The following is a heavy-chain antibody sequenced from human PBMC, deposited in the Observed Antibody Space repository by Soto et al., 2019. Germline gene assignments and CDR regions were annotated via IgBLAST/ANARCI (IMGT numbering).Heavy chain of an antibody. CDR1: GYTFTSYG. CDR3: AREERSGYCSGGSCSSLSKWFDP. CDR2: ISAYNGNT. V-gene: IGHV1-18*01. J-gene: IGHJ5*02. D-gene: IGHD2-15*01. Sequence: GAPVKVSCKASGYTFTSYGISSVRQAPGQGLEWMGWISAYNGNTNYAQKLQGRVTMTTDTSTSTAYMELRSLRSDDTAVYYCAREERSGYCSGGSCSSLSKWFDPWGQGTLVTVSS.